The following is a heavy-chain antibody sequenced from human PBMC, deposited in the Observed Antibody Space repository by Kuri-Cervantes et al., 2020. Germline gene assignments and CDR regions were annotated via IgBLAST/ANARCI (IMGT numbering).Heavy chain of an antibody. CDR3: ARGIVSGSYGEFDP. CDR1: GFTFSSYS. Sequence: GGSLRLSCAASGFTFSSYSMNWVRQAPGKGLEWASYISSSSSTIYYADSVKGRFTISRDNAKNSLYLQMNSLRDEDTAVYYCARGIVSGSYGEFDPWGQGTLVTVSS. J-gene: IGHJ5*02. D-gene: IGHD1-26*01. V-gene: IGHV3-48*02. CDR2: ISSSSSTI.